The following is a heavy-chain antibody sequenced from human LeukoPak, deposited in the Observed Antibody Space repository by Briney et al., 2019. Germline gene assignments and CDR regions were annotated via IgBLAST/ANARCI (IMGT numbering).Heavy chain of an antibody. Sequence: SETLSLTCTVSGDSFSSVTDYWAWIRQPPGKGLEWIASGDYSGGTYYNPSLESRVTISVDTSKNQFSLKLRSVTAADTAVYYCARETTIFGVVIMGAFDTWGQGTMVTVSS. CDR3: ARETTIFGVVIMGAFDT. CDR1: GDSFSSVTDY. J-gene: IGHJ3*02. V-gene: IGHV4-39*07. D-gene: IGHD3-3*01. CDR2: GDYSGGT.